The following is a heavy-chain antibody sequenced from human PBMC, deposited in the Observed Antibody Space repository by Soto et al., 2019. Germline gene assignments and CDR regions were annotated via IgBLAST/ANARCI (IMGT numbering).Heavy chain of an antibody. Sequence: GGSLRLACAASGFTFSSYGMHWVRQAPGKGLEWVAVIWYDGSNKYYADSVKGRFTISRDNSKNSLYLQMNSLRAEDTAVYYCARDRRFLLWFLTHDYYYVIDVWG. CDR3: ARDRRFLLWFLTHDYYYVIDV. CDR1: GFTFSSYG. CDR2: IWYDGSNK. V-gene: IGHV3-33*01. J-gene: IGHJ6*02. D-gene: IGHD3-3*01.